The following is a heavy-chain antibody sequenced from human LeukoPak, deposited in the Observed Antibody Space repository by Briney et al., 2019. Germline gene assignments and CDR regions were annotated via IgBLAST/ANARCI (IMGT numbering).Heavy chain of an antibody. Sequence: ASVKVSCKASGYTFTSYDINWVRQATGQGLEWMGWMNPSSGNTGYAQKFQGRVTMTRNTSISTAYMELSSLRSEDTAVYYCARPLRGPDAFDIWGQGTMVTVSS. CDR3: ARPLRGPDAFDI. V-gene: IGHV1-8*01. J-gene: IGHJ3*02. CDR2: MNPSSGNT. D-gene: IGHD4-17*01. CDR1: GYTFTSYD.